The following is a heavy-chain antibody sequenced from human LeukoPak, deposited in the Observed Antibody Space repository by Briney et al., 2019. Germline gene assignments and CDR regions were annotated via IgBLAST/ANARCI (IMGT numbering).Heavy chain of an antibody. CDR2: IIPIFGTA. CDR1: GGTFSSYA. V-gene: IGHV1-69*05. Sequence: SVKVSCKASGGTFSSYAISWVRQAPGQGLEWMGRIIPIFGTANYAQKFQGRVTITTDESTSTACMELSSLRSEDTAVYYCARDRVVRGVINYYYYYMDVWGKGTTVTVSS. CDR3: ARDRVVRGVINYYYYYMDV. J-gene: IGHJ6*03. D-gene: IGHD3-10*01.